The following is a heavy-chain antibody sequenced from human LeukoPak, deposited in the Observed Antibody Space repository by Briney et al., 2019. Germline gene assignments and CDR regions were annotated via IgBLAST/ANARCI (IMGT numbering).Heavy chain of an antibody. Sequence: GGSLRLSCAASGFTVSSNYMSWVRQAPGKGLEWVSVIYSGGSTYYADSVKGRFTISRDNSKNTLYLQMNSLRAEDTAVYYCAREFWPLGFGSWGQGTLVTVSS. CDR2: IYSGGST. CDR1: GFTVSSNY. J-gene: IGHJ4*02. V-gene: IGHV3-53*01. D-gene: IGHD3-16*01. CDR3: AREFWPLGFGS.